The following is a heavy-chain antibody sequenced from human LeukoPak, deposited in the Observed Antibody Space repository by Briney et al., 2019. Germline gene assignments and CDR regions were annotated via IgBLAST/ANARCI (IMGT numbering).Heavy chain of an antibody. D-gene: IGHD1-26*01. CDR1: GFTVSSNY. CDR3: ARESRWELLKYFDY. Sequence: GGSLRLPCAASGFTVSSNYMSWVRQAPGKGLEWVSVIYSGGSTYYADSVKGRFTISRDNSKNTLYLQMNSLRAEDTAVYYCARESRWELLKYFDYWGQGTLVTVSS. V-gene: IGHV3-66*02. CDR2: IYSGGST. J-gene: IGHJ4*02.